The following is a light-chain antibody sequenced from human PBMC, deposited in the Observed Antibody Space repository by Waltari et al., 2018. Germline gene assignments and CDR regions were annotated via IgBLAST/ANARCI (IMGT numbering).Light chain of an antibody. CDR2: GAS. CDR3: QHYLRLPVT. V-gene: IGKV3-20*01. Sequence: EIVLTQSPGTLSLSPGESATPSCRTSQSVTRALAWYQQKPGQAPRLLIYGASNRPTGIPDRFSGSGSGTDFSLTISSLEPEDFAVYYCQHYLRLPVTFGQGTKVEVK. CDR1: QSVTRA. J-gene: IGKJ1*01.